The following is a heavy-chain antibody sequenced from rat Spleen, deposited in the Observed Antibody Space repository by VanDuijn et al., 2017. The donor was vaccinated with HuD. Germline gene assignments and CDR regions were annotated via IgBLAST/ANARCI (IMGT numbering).Heavy chain of an antibody. Sequence: EVQLVESGGGLVQPGRSLKLSCAASGFTFGSYDMAWVRQAPTKGLEWVASISYEGSSTYYGDSVKGRFTISRDNAKSTLYLQMDSLRSEDTATYYCTREYNNYYFDYWGQGVMVTVSS. CDR1: GFTFGSYD. D-gene: IGHD1-10*01. CDR3: TREYNNYYFDY. J-gene: IGHJ2*01. CDR2: ISYEGSST. V-gene: IGHV5-20*01.